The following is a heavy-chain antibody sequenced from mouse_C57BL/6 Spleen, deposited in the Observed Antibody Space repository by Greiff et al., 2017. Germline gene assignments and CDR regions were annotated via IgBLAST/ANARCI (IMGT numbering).Heavy chain of an antibody. Sequence: VQLQQSGPGLVQPSQRLSISCTVSGFSLTSYGVHWVRQSPGKGLEWLGVIWSGGSTDYNAAFISRLSISKDNSKSQVFFKMNSLQADDTAIDYCARNRPNFYFDYWGQGTTLTVSS. CDR1: GFSLTSYG. V-gene: IGHV2-2*01. D-gene: IGHD4-1*01. J-gene: IGHJ2*01. CDR3: ARNRPNFYFDY. CDR2: IWSGGST.